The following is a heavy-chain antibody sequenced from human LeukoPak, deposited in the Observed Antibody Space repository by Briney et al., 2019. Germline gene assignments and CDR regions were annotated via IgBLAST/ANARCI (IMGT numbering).Heavy chain of an antibody. Sequence: GGSLRLSCAASGFTFSDYYMSWIRQAPGKGLEWVSYISSSGSTIYYADSVKGRFTISRDNAKNSLYLQMNSLRAEDTAVYYCARGHQGSYDFWSGCHTTYYYYMDVWGKETTVTVSS. CDR1: GFTFSDYY. D-gene: IGHD3-3*01. CDR2: ISSSGSTI. CDR3: ARGHQGSYDFWSGCHTTYYYYMDV. V-gene: IGHV3-11*04. J-gene: IGHJ6*03.